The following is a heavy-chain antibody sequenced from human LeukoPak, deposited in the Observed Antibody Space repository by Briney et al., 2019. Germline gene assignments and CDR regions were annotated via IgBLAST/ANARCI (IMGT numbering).Heavy chain of an antibody. CDR2: INPNSGGT. CDR3: ARGGITIFGVVIIRDYYGMDV. J-gene: IGHJ6*02. V-gene: IGHV1-2*06. D-gene: IGHD3-3*01. CDR1: GYTFTGYY. Sequence: ASVKVSCKASGYTFTGYYMHWVRQAPGQGLEWMGRINPNSGGTNYAQKFQGRVTITRDTSASTAYMELSSLRSEDTAVYYCARGGITIFGVVIIRDYYGMDVWGQGTTVTVSS.